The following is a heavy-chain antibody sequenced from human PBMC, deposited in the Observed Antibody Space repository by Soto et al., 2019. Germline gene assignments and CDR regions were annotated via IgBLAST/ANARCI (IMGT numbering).Heavy chain of an antibody. CDR3: AKDLDDYGDYELSY. J-gene: IGHJ4*02. Sequence: GGSLRLSCAASGFTFSSYARSWVRQAPGKGLEWVSAISGSGGSTYYADSVKGRFTISRDNSKNTLYLQMNSLRAEDTAVYYCAKDLDDYGDYELSYWGQGTLVTVSS. D-gene: IGHD4-17*01. V-gene: IGHV3-23*01. CDR2: ISGSGGST. CDR1: GFTFSSYA.